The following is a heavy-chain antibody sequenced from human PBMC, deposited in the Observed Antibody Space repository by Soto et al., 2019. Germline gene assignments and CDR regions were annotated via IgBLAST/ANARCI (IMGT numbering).Heavy chain of an antibody. V-gene: IGHV1-46*01. CDR2: INPSGGIT. CDR1: GYTFTSFY. Sequence: QMQLVQSGAEVKRPGASVRVSCKSSGYTFTSFYIHWVRQAPGQGLEWMGIINPSGGITNFEQRFQGRVTMTRDMSTNTHSMELSSMKSDDTAVYYCASSPAFCSSWYGIPPDPSHGMDVWGQGTTVTVS. D-gene: IGHD6-13*01. J-gene: IGHJ6*02. CDR3: ASSPAFCSSWYGIPPDPSHGMDV.